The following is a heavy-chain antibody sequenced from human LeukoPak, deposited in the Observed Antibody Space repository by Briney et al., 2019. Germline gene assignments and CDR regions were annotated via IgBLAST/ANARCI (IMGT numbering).Heavy chain of an antibody. J-gene: IGHJ4*02. V-gene: IGHV3-30*18. D-gene: IGHD3-22*01. Sequence: GGSLRLSCAASGFTFSSYGMHWVRQAPGKGLEWVAVISSDGVNKYSADSVKGRFTISRDNSKNTLYLQMNSLRAEDTAVYYCAKGQNYYDGSGYYSTDYWGQRTPVTVSS. CDR3: AKGQNYYDGSGYYSTDY. CDR1: GFTFSSYG. CDR2: ISSDGVNK.